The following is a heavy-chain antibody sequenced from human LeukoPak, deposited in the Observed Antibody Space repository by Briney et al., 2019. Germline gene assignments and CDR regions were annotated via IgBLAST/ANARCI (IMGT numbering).Heavy chain of an antibody. CDR1: GFTFTNVW. Sequence: KPGGSLRLSCAASGFTFTNVWMTWVRQAPGKGLEWVGRIKTRGDGDSTDYAAPVQGRFTISRDDSKNTVHLQMNSLKTEDTALYYCTTVHYSGKYADNWGQGTLVTVSS. D-gene: IGHD1-26*01. CDR3: TTVHYSGKYADN. CDR2: IKTRGDGDST. V-gene: IGHV3-15*01. J-gene: IGHJ4*02.